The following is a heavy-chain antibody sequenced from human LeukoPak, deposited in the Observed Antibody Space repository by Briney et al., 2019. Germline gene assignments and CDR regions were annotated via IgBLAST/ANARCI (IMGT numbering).Heavy chain of an antibody. V-gene: IGHV3-30*04. D-gene: IGHD3-16*01. CDR3: ARDLSDPGGNYYYGMDV. CDR2: ISYDGSNK. J-gene: IGHJ6*02. CDR1: GFTFSSYA. Sequence: PGGSLRLSCAVSGFTFSSYAMHWVRQAPGKGLEWVAVISYDGSNKYYADSVKGRFTISRDNSKNTLYLQMNSLRAEDTAVYYCARDLSDPGGNYYYGMDVWGQGTTVTVSS.